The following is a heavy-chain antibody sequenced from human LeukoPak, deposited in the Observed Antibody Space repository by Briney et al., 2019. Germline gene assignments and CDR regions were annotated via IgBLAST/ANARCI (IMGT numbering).Heavy chain of an antibody. Sequence: GGSLRLSCAASGFTFSSSWMSWVRQAPGKGLEWVANIKQDGSEKYYVDSVKGRFTISRDNAKNSLYLQMNSLRAEDTAVYYCAKGLGAQGVGATNPYYYYYMDVWGKGTTVTVSS. CDR2: IKQDGSEK. V-gene: IGHV3-7*01. J-gene: IGHJ6*03. D-gene: IGHD1-26*01. CDR3: AKGLGAQGVGATNPYYYYYMDV. CDR1: GFTFSSSW.